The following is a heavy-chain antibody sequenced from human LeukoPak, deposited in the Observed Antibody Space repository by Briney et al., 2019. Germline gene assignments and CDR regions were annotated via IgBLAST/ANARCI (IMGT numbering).Heavy chain of an antibody. V-gene: IGHV3-74*01. CDR3: TRTTTTADWYFDL. Sequence: GGSLRLSCAVSGFTFSNYWMYWVRQAPGKRLVWVARINSDGSSTTYADSVEGRFTISRDNTKSMLHLQMDSLRVDDSAVYFCTRTTTTADWYFDLWGRGTLVTVSS. D-gene: IGHD1-1*01. CDR1: GFTFSNYW. CDR2: INSDGSST. J-gene: IGHJ2*01.